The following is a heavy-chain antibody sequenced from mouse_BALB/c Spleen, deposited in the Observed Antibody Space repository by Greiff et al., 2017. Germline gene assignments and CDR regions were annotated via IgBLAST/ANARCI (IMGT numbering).Heavy chain of an antibody. CDR3: ARPYYGNYYAMDY. J-gene: IGHJ4*01. D-gene: IGHD2-10*01. V-gene: IGHV5-17*02. Sequence: EVQLQESGGGLVQPGGSRKLSCAASGFTFSSFGMHWVRQAPEKGLEWVAYISSGSSTIYYADTVKGRFTISRDNPKNTLFLQMTSLRSEDTAMYYCARPYYGNYYAMDYWGQGTSVTVSS. CDR1: GFTFSSFG. CDR2: ISSGSSTI.